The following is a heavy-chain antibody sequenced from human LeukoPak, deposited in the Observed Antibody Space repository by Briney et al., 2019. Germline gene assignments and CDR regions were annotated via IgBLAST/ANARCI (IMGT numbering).Heavy chain of an antibody. CDR1: GFTFGTYD. J-gene: IGHJ4*02. CDR3: AYRTGFDY. Sequence: GGSLRLSCAASGFTFGTYDMSWVRQAPGKGLDWISTISPSGAGTYYADSVKGRFTISRDNSKNTLFLQLNSLRDEDTAVYYCAYRTGFDYWGQGALVTVSS. D-gene: IGHD1-1*01. V-gene: IGHV3-23*01. CDR2: ISPSGAGT.